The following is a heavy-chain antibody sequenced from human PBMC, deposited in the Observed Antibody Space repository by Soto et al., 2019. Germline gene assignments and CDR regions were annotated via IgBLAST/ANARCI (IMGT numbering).Heavy chain of an antibody. CDR3: ARDSYSNY. D-gene: IGHD4-4*01. V-gene: IGHV3-66*01. Sequence: ESGGGLVQPGGSLRLSCAASGFTVSSYSMCWVRQAPGKGLEWVSVIYTGGSTYYADSVKGRFTISRDNSKNTLYLQMNSLSAEDTAVYYCARDSYSNYWGQGTLVTVSS. CDR2: IYTGGST. CDR1: GFTVSSYS. J-gene: IGHJ4*02.